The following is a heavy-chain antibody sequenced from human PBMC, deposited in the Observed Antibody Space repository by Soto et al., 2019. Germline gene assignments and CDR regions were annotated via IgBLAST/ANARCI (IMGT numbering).Heavy chain of an antibody. CDR2: IKSKSEGETR. J-gene: IGHJ4*02. CDR3: VEGWSDF. V-gene: IGHV3-15*01. CDR1: GFMFSSAW. Sequence: EVHVVESGGDLVKPGGSLRLSCATSGFMFSSAWMSWVRQAPGRGLEWVGRIKSKSEGETRDYAAPVKGRFDISRDDSKKMLYLQMNSLKAEDTGLYYCVEGWSDFWGQGTLVTVSS. D-gene: IGHD3-3*01.